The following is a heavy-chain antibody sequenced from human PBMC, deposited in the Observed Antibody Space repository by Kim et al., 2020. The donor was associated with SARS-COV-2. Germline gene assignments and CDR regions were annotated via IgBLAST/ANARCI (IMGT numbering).Heavy chain of an antibody. CDR1: GFAFSSYS. D-gene: IGHD2-15*01. CDR2: ISSDRGHI. J-gene: IGHJ4*02. V-gene: IGHV3-21*06. CDR3: ARAPGSGDNRLDY. Sequence: GGSLRLSCAGSGFAFSSYSMNWVRQAPGKGLEWVSSISSDRGHIYYADSVKGRFTISRDNAKNSLYLQMNSLRPEDTAVYYCARAPGSGDNRLDYWGRGTLVTVSS.